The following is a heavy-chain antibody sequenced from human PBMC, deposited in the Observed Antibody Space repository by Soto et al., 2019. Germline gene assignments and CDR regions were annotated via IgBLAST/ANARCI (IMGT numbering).Heavy chain of an antibody. J-gene: IGHJ4*02. CDR3: ARAPMVLSRSYFDS. D-gene: IGHD2-8*01. Sequence: ASETRSRTCTVSGGSISKFCWSWIRQPPGKGLEWIGYISYSGNTNYNPSLKSRVSISVDTSKNQLSLNLTSVTAADTAVYYCARAPMVLSRSYFDSWGQGTTVTVSS. V-gene: IGHV4-59*01. CDR1: GGSISKFC. CDR2: ISYSGNT.